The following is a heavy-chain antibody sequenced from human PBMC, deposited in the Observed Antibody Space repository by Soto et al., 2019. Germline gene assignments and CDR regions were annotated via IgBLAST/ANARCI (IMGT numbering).Heavy chain of an antibody. Sequence: QVQLVESGGGVVQPGRSLRLSCAASGFTFSSYAMHWVRQAPGKGLEWVAVISYDGSNKYYADSVKGRFTISRDNSKNTLYLQMNSLRAEDTAVYYCARVPSYYYGPWGIDYWGQGTLVTVSS. CDR1: GFTFSSYA. CDR3: ARVPSYYYGPWGIDY. CDR2: ISYDGSNK. J-gene: IGHJ4*02. D-gene: IGHD3-10*01. V-gene: IGHV3-30-3*01.